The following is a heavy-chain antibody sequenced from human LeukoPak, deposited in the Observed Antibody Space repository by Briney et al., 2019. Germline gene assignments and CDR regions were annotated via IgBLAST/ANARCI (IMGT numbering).Heavy chain of an antibody. D-gene: IGHD1-26*01. CDR1: GFTFNVAW. CDR3: IRVKSWDTRFYLDS. CDR2: SQNTGSGWTT. J-gene: IGHJ4*02. V-gene: IGHV3-15*01. Sequence: GGSLRLSCATSGFTFNVAWMNWVRQAPGKGLEWVGRSQNTGSGWTTDYSAPVKGRFTILRDDSKRTVYLQMNGLKTEDTAVYYCIRVKSWDTRFYLDSWGQGTLVTVSS.